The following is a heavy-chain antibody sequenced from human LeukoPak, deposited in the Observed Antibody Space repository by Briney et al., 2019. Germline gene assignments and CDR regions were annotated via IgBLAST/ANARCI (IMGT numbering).Heavy chain of an antibody. CDR2: INAGNGNT. D-gene: IGHD3-9*01. Sequence: ASVKVSCKASGYTFTSYAMRWVRQAPGQRLEWMGWINAGNGNTKYSQKFQGRVTITRDTSASTAYMELSSLRSEDTAVYYCARDSYYDILTGYNDAFVIWGQGTMVTVSS. CDR3: ARDSYYDILTGYNDAFVI. V-gene: IGHV1-3*01. J-gene: IGHJ3*02. CDR1: GYTFTSYA.